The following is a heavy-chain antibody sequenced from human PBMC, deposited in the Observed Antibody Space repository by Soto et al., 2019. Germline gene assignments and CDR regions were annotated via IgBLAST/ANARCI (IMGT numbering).Heavy chain of an antibody. Sequence: GGSLRLSCTASGFTFSSYAMSWVRQAPGKGLEWVSGISAGGSNTYYPDSVKGRFTISRDNSKNTLYLQMNSLRVEDTAVYYCADGREWAFNFDYWGQGTLVTLSS. CDR2: ISAGGSNT. V-gene: IGHV3-23*01. CDR1: GFTFSSYA. J-gene: IGHJ4*02. D-gene: IGHD3-3*01. CDR3: ADGREWAFNFDY.